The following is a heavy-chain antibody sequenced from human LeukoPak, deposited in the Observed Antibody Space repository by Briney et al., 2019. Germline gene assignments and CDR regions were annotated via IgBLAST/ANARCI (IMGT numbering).Heavy chain of an antibody. J-gene: IGHJ4*02. D-gene: IGHD2-21*01. CDR3: AKFHKIWDSGDHDYFDS. CDR2: IRYHGINK. Sequence: GGSLRLSCAASGFSFSGYGMQWVRQAPGEGLQWVAFIRYHGINKYYADSVKGRFTISRDNSKNTLFLDMNSLSVEDTGVYYCAKFHKIWDSGDHDYFDSWGQGTLVTVSS. V-gene: IGHV3-30*02. CDR1: GFSFSGYG.